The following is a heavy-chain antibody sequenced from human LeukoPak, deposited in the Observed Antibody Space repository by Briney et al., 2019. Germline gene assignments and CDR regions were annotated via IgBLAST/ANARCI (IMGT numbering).Heavy chain of an antibody. V-gene: IGHV4-38-2*02. CDR2: IYHSGST. CDR3: ARDCIGGSGMGRLNWFDP. Sequence: PSETLSLTCTVSGYSISSGYYWGWIRQPPGKGLEWIGSIYHSGSTYYNLSLKCRVTISVDTSKNQFSLKLRSVTAADTAVYYCARDCIGGSGMGRLNWFDPWGQGTLVTVSS. J-gene: IGHJ5*02. CDR1: GYSISSGYY. D-gene: IGHD3-10*01.